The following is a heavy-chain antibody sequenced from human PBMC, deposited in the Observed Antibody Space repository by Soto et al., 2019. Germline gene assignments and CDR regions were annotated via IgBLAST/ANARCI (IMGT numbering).Heavy chain of an antibody. D-gene: IGHD1-26*01. Sequence: SETLSLTCTVSGGSISSYYWSWIRQPPGKGLEWIGYIYYSGSTNYNPSLKSRVTISVDTSKNQFPLKLSSVTAADTAVYYCARRYGGNLDYWGQGTLVTVSS. CDR2: IYYSGST. J-gene: IGHJ4*02. V-gene: IGHV4-59*08. CDR3: ARRYGGNLDY. CDR1: GGSISSYY.